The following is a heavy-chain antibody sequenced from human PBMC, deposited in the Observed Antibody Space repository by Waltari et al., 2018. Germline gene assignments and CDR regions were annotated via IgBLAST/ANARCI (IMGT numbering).Heavy chain of an antibody. CDR2: IYYSGST. V-gene: IGHV4-39*01. CDR3: ARQIIYYYDSSGFDAFDI. CDR1: GGSISSSSYY. D-gene: IGHD3-22*01. Sequence: QLQLQESGPGLVKPSETLSLTCTVSGGSISSSSYYWGWIRQPPGKGLEWIGSIYYSGSTYYNPSLKSRVTISVDTSKNQFSLKLSSVTAADTAVYYCARQIIYYYDSSGFDAFDIWGQGTMVTVSS. J-gene: IGHJ3*02.